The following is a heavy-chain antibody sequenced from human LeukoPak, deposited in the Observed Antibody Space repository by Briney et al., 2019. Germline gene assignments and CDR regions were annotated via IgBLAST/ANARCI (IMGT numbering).Heavy chain of an antibody. Sequence: SETLSLTCTVSGGSFSSGSSFWSWIRQPPGKGLEWIGYIYHSGNTNYNPSLKSRVTISVDTSKSQLSLKLNSVTAADTAVYYCARDRNYYDSSGYYFANWGQGTLVTVSS. CDR1: GGSFSSGSSF. V-gene: IGHV4-61*01. D-gene: IGHD3-22*01. J-gene: IGHJ4*02. CDR2: IYHSGNT. CDR3: ARDRNYYDSSGYYFAN.